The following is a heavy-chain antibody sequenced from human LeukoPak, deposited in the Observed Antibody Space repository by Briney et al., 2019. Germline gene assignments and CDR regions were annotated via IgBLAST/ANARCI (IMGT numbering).Heavy chain of an antibody. CDR3: ARACGYSSTYYQGY. D-gene: IGHD1-26*01. V-gene: IGHV3-74*03. Sequence: GGSLRLSCAASGFIFSNYWMHWVRQAPGKGLVWVSRIDRDGSSTMYADSVKGRFTISRDNAKNTLYLQMNSLRAEDTAVYYCARACGYSSTYYQGYWGQGTLVTVSS. J-gene: IGHJ4*02. CDR2: IDRDGSST. CDR1: GFIFSNYW.